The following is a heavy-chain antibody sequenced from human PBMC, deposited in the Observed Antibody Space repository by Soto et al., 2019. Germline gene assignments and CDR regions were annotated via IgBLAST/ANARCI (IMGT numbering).Heavy chain of an antibody. CDR2: IYYSGST. D-gene: IGHD3-22*01. CDR3: ARASYYDSSGYYYPFAY. CDR1: GYSISSSNW. Sequence: SETLSLTCAVSGYSISSSNWWGWIRQPPGKGLEWIGYIYYSGSTYYNPSLKSRVTMSVDTSKNQFSLKLSSVTAVDTAVYYCARASYYDSSGYYYPFAYWGQGTLVTVSS. J-gene: IGHJ4*02. V-gene: IGHV4-28*03.